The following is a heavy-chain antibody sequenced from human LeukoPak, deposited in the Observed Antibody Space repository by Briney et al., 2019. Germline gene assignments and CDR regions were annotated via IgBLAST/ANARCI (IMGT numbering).Heavy chain of an antibody. CDR3: ASGYYDSSGYSLDY. J-gene: IGHJ4*02. CDR2: ISAYSGNT. V-gene: IGHV1-18*01. D-gene: IGHD3-22*01. Sequence: ASVKVSCKASGYTFTSYGISWVRQAPGQGLEWMGWISAYSGNTNYAQKLQGRVTMTTDTSTSTAYMELRSLRSDDTAVYYCASGYYDSSGYSLDYWGQGTLVTVSS. CDR1: GYTFTSYG.